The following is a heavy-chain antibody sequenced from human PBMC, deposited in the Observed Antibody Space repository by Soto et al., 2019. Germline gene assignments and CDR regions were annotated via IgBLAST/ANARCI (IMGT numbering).Heavy chain of an antibody. Sequence: PSETLSLTCTVSGGSISSYYWSWIRQPPGKGLEWIGYIYYSGSTNYNPSLKSRVTISVGTSKNQFSLKLSSVTAADTAVYYCARLNEYYDFWSGYYTIGYFDYWGQGTLVTVSS. J-gene: IGHJ4*02. CDR2: IYYSGST. D-gene: IGHD3-3*01. V-gene: IGHV4-59*08. CDR1: GGSISSYY. CDR3: ARLNEYYDFWSGYYTIGYFDY.